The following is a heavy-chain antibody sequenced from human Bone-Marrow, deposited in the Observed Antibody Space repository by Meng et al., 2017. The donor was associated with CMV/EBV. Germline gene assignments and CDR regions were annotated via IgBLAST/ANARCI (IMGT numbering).Heavy chain of an antibody. CDR3: ARITSFFGVANGWFDP. J-gene: IGHJ5*02. CDR1: GFTFSSYA. D-gene: IGHD3-3*02. Sequence: GESLKISCTASGFTFSSYAMSWVRQAPGKGLEWVSVIYSGGSSTYYADSVKGRFTISRDNSKNTLYLQMNSLRAEDTAVYYCARITSFFGVANGWFDPWGQGTLVTVSS. V-gene: IGHV3-23*03. CDR2: IYSGGSST.